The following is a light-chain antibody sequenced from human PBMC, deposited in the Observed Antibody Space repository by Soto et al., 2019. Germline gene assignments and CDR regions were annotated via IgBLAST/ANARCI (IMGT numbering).Light chain of an antibody. J-gene: IGKJ4*01. CDR2: GAS. CDR1: QSVDSN. CDR3: QQYDNWPLT. Sequence: EIVMTQSPATLSVSPGERATLSCRASQSVDSNLAWYQQTPGQAPRILIFGASTRDTGIPARFSGSGSGTDFTLTISRLQSEDFGVYFCQQYDNWPLTFGGGTKVDIK. V-gene: IGKV3D-15*01.